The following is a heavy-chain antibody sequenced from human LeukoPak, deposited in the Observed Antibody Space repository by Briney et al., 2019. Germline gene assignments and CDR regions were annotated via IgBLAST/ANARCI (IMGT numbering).Heavy chain of an antibody. CDR2: VSYSGANK. V-gene: IGHV3-30-3*01. D-gene: IGHD6-6*01. CDR1: GFTFSSYA. Sequence: PGGSLRLSCAASGFTFSSYAMSWVRQAPGKGLEWVALVSYSGANKYYADSVKGRFTISRDNSKNTLYLQMNSLRAEDTAVYYCAKDRSSSSVVGLDYWGQGTLVTVSS. J-gene: IGHJ4*02. CDR3: AKDRSSSSVVGLDY.